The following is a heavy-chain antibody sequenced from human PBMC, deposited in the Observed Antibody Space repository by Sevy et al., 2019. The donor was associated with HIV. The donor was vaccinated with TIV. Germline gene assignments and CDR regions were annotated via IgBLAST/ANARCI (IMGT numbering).Heavy chain of an antibody. CDR3: ATDLFPQAYCGGDCYRLDY. J-gene: IGHJ4*02. Sequence: ASVKVSCKVSGYTLTELSMHWVRQVPGKGLEWMGGFDPEDGETIYAQKFQDRVTMTEDTSTDTAYMELSSLRSEDTAVYYCATDLFPQAYCGGDCYRLDYWGQGTLVTVSS. D-gene: IGHD2-21*02. CDR2: FDPEDGET. V-gene: IGHV1-24*01. CDR1: GYTLTELS.